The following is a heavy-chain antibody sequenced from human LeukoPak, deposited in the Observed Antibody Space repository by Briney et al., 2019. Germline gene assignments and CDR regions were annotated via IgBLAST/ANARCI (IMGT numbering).Heavy chain of an antibody. CDR2: IWYDGSNK. Sequence: GGSLRLSCAASGFTFSSYGMHWVRQAPGKGLEWVAVIWYDGSNKYYADSVKGRFTISRDNSKNTLYLQMNSLRAEDTAVYYCARTGYDFWSGYYGGDYYYMDVRGKGTTVTVSS. CDR1: GFTFSSYG. J-gene: IGHJ6*03. V-gene: IGHV3-33*01. D-gene: IGHD3-3*01. CDR3: ARTGYDFWSGYYGGDYYYMDV.